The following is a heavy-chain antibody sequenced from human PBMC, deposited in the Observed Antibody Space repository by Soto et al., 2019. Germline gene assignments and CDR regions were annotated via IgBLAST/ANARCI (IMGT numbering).Heavy chain of an antibody. V-gene: IGHV1-3*01. CDR3: ARTYDFWSGYSSYYGMDV. D-gene: IGHD3-3*01. CDR1: GYTFTSYA. J-gene: IGHJ6*02. CDR2: INAGNGNT. Sequence: ASVKVSCKASGYTFTSYAMHWVRQAPGQRLEWMGWINAGNGNTKYSQKFQGRVTITRDTSASTAYMELSSLRSEDTAVYYCARTYDFWSGYSSYYGMDVWGQGTTVTVSS.